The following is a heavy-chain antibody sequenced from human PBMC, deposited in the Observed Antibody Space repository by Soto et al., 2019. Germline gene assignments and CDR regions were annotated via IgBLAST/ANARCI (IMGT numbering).Heavy chain of an antibody. Sequence: SETLSLTCAVYGGSFSGYYWSWIRQPPGKGLEWIGEINHSGSTNYNPSLKSRVTISVNTSKNQFSQKLSYVTAADTAVYYCARGKLRYFDWLLSAFDIWGQGTMVTVSS. J-gene: IGHJ3*02. CDR2: INHSGST. CDR3: ARGKLRYFDWLLSAFDI. D-gene: IGHD3-9*01. CDR1: GGSFSGYY. V-gene: IGHV4-34*01.